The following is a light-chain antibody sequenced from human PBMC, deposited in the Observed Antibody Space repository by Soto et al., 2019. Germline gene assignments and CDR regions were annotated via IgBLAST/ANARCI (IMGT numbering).Light chain of an antibody. CDR3: QFYGDPPKT. CDR2: DAS. V-gene: IGKV3-20*01. Sequence: EIVLTQSPGTLSLSPGERGTLSCRASQGVSSNFLAWYQQKPGQAPRLLIFDASTRATGIPDRFTGRGSGTDFTLTISRLEPXXFAVYYCQFYGDPPKTFGQGTKVEIK. J-gene: IGKJ1*01. CDR1: QGVSSNF.